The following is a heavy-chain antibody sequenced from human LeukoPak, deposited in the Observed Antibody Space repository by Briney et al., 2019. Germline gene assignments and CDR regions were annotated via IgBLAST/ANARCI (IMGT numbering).Heavy chain of an antibody. V-gene: IGHV3-69-1*02. Sequence: GGSLRLSCAASGFTVTTNYMTWVRQAPGKGLEWVSYIGTSSNIYYTDSVKGRFTISRDNAKNSLYLQMNSLRAEDTAIYYCARFEYSYGYGDGFDIWGQGTMVTVSS. CDR3: ARFEYSYGYGDGFDI. CDR2: IGTSSNI. CDR1: GFTVTTNY. J-gene: IGHJ3*02. D-gene: IGHD5-18*01.